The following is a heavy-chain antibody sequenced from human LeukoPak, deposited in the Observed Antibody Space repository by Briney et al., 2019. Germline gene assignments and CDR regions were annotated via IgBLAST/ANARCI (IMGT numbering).Heavy chain of an antibody. J-gene: IGHJ6*02. Sequence: SSETLSLTCSVSGGSMTNLYWTWIRQPPGKGLEWIGDIYDRGSTRYNTSLESRVTISVDTSKNQFSLKLSSVTAADTAVYYCAKGGSTNFYYGDVWGQGTTVTVSS. CDR2: IYDRGST. CDR3: AKGGSTNFYYGDV. D-gene: IGHD2/OR15-2a*01. V-gene: IGHV4-59*01. CDR1: GGSMTNLY.